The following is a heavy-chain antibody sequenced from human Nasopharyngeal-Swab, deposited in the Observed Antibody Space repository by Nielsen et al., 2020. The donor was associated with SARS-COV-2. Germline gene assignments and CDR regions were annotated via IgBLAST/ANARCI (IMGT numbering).Heavy chain of an antibody. CDR3: ARVDTAMIEAYFDY. Sequence: SQTLSLTCAVYGGSFSGYYWSWIRQPPGKGLEWIGEINHSGSTNYNPSLKSRVTISVDTSKNQFSLKLSSVTAADTAVYYCARVDTAMIEAYFDYWGQGTLVTVSS. CDR2: INHSGST. V-gene: IGHV4-34*01. CDR1: GGSFSGYY. J-gene: IGHJ4*02. D-gene: IGHD5-18*01.